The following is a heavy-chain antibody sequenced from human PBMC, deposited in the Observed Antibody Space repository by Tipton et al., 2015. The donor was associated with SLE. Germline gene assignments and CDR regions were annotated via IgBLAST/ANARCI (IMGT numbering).Heavy chain of an antibody. CDR1: GYSITSNYD. CDR2: IYHTGST. V-gene: IGHV4-38-2*02. CDR3: TRVPRYNWNYIAD. J-gene: IGHJ4*02. Sequence: TLSLTCTVSGYSITSNYDWGWIRQPPGKGLQWIGNIYHTGSTYYSPSLKSRVTISIDKSKNQFSLKLTSVTAADTAVYHCTRVPRYNWNYIADWGQGTLVSVSS. D-gene: IGHD1-7*01.